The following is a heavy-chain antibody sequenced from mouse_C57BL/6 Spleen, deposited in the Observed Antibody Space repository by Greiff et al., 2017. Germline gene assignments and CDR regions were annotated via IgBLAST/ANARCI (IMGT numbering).Heavy chain of an antibody. D-gene: IGHD2-5*01. CDR1: GYTFTSYW. CDR3: ARGYNNCVDYAMGY. V-gene: IGHV1-50*01. CDR2: IDPSDSYT. Sequence: QVQLQQSGAELVKPGASVKLSCKASGYTFTSYWMQWVKQRPGQGLEWIGEIDPSDSYTNYNQKFKGKATLTVDTSSSTAYMQLSSLTSEDSAVYYCARGYNNCVDYAMGYWGQGTSVTVSS. J-gene: IGHJ4*01.